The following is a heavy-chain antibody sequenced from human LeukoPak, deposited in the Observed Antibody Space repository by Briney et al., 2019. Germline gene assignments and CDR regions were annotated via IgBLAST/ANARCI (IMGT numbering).Heavy chain of an antibody. Sequence: PGRSLRLSCAASGFTFSSYGMHWVRQAPGKGLEGVAFISSDGSNKYYADSVKGRFTISRDNSKNTLYLQMNSLRAEDTAVYYCAKDGPMVYAMKTYYYYYTDVWGKGTTVTVSS. CDR2: ISSDGSNK. D-gene: IGHD2-8*01. CDR1: GFTFSSYG. CDR3: AKDGPMVYAMKTYYYYYTDV. V-gene: IGHV3-30*18. J-gene: IGHJ6*03.